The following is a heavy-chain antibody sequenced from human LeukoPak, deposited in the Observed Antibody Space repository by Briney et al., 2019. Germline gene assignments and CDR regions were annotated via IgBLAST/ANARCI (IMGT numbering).Heavy chain of an antibody. D-gene: IGHD2/OR15-2a*01. Sequence: GGSLRLSCAASGFSFNDYAMSWVRQAPRKGLEWVSVISGSGGRTSYADSVKGRFTISRDNSKNTLYLQMNSLRAEDTALYYCAKDRLSSPTAPRFDPWGQGTQVTVSS. CDR1: GFSFNDYA. CDR2: ISGSGGRT. CDR3: AKDRLSSPTAPRFDP. J-gene: IGHJ5*02. V-gene: IGHV3-23*01.